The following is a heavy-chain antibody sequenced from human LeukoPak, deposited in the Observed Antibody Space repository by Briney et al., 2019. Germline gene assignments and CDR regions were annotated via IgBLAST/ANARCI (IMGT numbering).Heavy chain of an antibody. Sequence: GGSLRLSCAASGFTFSSYSMNWVRQAPGKGLEWVSSISSSSSYIYYADSVKGRFTISRDNAKNSLYLQMNSLRAEDTAVYYCARDFRSSGSYYVHAFDIWGQGTMVTVSS. V-gene: IGHV3-21*01. CDR1: GFTFSSYS. J-gene: IGHJ3*02. CDR2: ISSSSSYI. CDR3: ARDFRSSGSYYVHAFDI. D-gene: IGHD3-10*01.